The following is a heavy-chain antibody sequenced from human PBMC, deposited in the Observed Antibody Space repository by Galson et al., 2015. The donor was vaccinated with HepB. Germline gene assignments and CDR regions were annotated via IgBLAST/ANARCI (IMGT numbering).Heavy chain of an antibody. J-gene: IGHJ4*02. Sequence: SLRLSCAASGFTFSSYGMHWVRQAPGKGLEWVAVIWYDGSNKYYADSVKGRFTISRDNSKNTLYLQMNSLRAEDTAVYYCARSGDYGYYFDYWGQGTLVTVSS. CDR3: ARSGDYGYYFDY. V-gene: IGHV3-33*08. D-gene: IGHD4-17*01. CDR2: IWYDGSNK. CDR1: GFTFSSYG.